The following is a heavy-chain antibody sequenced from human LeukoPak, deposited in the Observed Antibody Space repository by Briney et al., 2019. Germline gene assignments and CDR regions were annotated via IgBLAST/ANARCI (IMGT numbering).Heavy chain of an antibody. J-gene: IGHJ4*02. CDR2: INWNGGST. Sequence: GGSLRLSCAASGFTFDDYGMSWVRQAPGKGLEWVSGINWNGGSTGYADSVKGRFTISRDNAKNSLYLQMNSLRAEDTALYYCARVTNYFDSSGYYTTHHFDYWGQGTLVTISS. D-gene: IGHD3-22*01. CDR1: GFTFDDYG. V-gene: IGHV3-20*04. CDR3: ARVTNYFDSSGYYTTHHFDY.